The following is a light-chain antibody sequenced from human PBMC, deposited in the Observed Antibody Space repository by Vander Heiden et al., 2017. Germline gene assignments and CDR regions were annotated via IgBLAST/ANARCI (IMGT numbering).Light chain of an antibody. V-gene: IGLV3-21*03. Sequence: SSVLPQPPSVSVAPGKTGRITGGGNKIGSKSVHWYQQKPGQAPGLVVYDDRDRTSGIPERFSGSNYGNTATVTISRGEAGEEADYYCQVWDRSSDHQVFGGGTKLTVL. CDR3: QVWDRSSDHQV. CDR1: KIGSKS. CDR2: DDR. J-gene: IGLJ2*01.